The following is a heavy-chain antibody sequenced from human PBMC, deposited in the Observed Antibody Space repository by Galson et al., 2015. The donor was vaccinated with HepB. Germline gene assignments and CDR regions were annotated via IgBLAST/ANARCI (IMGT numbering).Heavy chain of an antibody. CDR1: GYTFTSYG. J-gene: IGHJ5*02. Sequence: SVKVSCKASGYTFTSYGISWVRQAPGQGLEWMGWISAYNGNTNYAQKLQGRVTMTTDTSTSTAYMELRSLRSDDTAVYYCARDKARISYPGDTRRDWFDPWGQGTLVTVSS. V-gene: IGHV1-18*04. CDR2: ISAYNGNT. CDR3: ARDKARISYPGDTRRDWFDP. D-gene: IGHD1-1*01.